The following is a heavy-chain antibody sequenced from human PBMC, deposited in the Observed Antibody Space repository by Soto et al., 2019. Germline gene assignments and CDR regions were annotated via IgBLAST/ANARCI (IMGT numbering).Heavy chain of an antibody. CDR3: TTPRTGSSWYYYYYGMDV. CDR1: GFTFSNAW. CDR2: IKSKTDGGTT. J-gene: IGHJ6*02. V-gene: IGHV3-15*07. Sequence: PGGSLRLSCAASGFTFSNAWMNWVRQAPGKGLEWVGRIKSKTDGGTTDYAAPVKGRFTISRDDSKNTLYLQMNSLKTEDTAVYYCTTPRTGSSWYYYYYGMDVWGQGTTVTVSS. D-gene: IGHD6-13*01.